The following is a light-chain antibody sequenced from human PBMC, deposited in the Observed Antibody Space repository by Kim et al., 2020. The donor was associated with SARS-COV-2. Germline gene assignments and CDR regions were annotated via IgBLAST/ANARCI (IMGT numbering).Light chain of an antibody. CDR2: SAS. Sequence: SVSPGETATLSCRARHSVTSNLVWYQQKPGQAPRLLIYSASTRATGIPARFSGAGSGTEFTLTISSLQPEDFAIYYCQQYTKWPLFGPGTRVDIK. J-gene: IGKJ3*01. CDR3: QQYTKWPL. V-gene: IGKV3-15*01. CDR1: HSVTSN.